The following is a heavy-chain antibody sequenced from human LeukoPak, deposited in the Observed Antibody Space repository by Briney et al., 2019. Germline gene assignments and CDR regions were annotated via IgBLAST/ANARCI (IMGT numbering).Heavy chain of an antibody. V-gene: IGHV3-53*01. Sequence: PGGSLRLSCAASGFTVSSIHMSWVRQAPGKGLEWVSVIYGGGSTYYADSVKGRFTISRDNPKNTLYLQMNSLRAEDTAVYYCARGSGYYLGNYWGQGTLVTVSS. CDR3: ARGSGYYLGNY. J-gene: IGHJ4*02. CDR1: GFTVSSIH. CDR2: IYGGGST. D-gene: IGHD3-22*01.